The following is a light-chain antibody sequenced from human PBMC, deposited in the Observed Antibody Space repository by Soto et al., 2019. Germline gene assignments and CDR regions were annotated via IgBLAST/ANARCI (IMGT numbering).Light chain of an antibody. CDR2: KAS. CDR3: QQYKSYPRT. Sequence: DIQMTQSPSTLSASVGDRVTITCRASQSISDWLAWYQQKPGKAPKLLIYKASSLESGVPSRFSGSGSGTEFTLTISSLQPDDFATYYCQQYKSYPRTVGQGTKVEIK. CDR1: QSISDW. V-gene: IGKV1-5*03. J-gene: IGKJ1*01.